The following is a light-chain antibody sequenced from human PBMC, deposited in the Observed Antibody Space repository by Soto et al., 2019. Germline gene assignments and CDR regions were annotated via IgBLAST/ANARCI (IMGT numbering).Light chain of an antibody. CDR2: GAS. J-gene: IGKJ4*01. CDR1: ESVSSNF. CDR3: QQYNSWPLT. V-gene: IGKV3-20*01. Sequence: EIVLTQSPGTLSLSPGERVTLSCRASESVSSNFLAWYQQKPGQAPRLLIYGASSRAAGIPDRFSGSGSGTDFTLTINRVEPEDFAVYYCQQYNSWPLTFGGGTKVEIK.